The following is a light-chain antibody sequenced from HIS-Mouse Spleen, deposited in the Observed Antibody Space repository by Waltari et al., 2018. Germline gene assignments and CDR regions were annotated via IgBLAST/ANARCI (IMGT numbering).Light chain of an antibody. Sequence: AIQLTQSPSSLSASVGDRVTITCRASQGISSALAWYQQKPGKAPKLLIYDASILESGVPSRFSGSGSGTDFTLTISSLQPEDFATYYCQQFNSYPALTFGGGTKVEIK. CDR3: QQFNSYPALT. V-gene: IGKV1-13*02. CDR2: DAS. CDR1: QGISSA. J-gene: IGKJ4*01.